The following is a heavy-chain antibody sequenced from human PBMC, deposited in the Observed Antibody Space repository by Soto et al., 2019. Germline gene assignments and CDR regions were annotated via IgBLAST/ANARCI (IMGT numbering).Heavy chain of an antibody. CDR3: TRALNHDGGT. V-gene: IGHV3-7*04. CDR1: GFTFSDYW. Sequence: EVHLVESGGALVQPGGSLRLSCAASGFTFSDYWMTWVRQTPGKGLEGVANMNPDGSEQYYLDSVKGRFTISRDNAKNSLYLQMNNLRGEDTAVYYCTRALNHDGGTWGQGTQVIVSS. CDR2: MNPDGSEQ. D-gene: IGHD2-15*01. J-gene: IGHJ5*02.